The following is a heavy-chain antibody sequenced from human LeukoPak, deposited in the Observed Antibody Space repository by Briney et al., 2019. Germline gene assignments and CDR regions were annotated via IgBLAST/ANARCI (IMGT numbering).Heavy chain of an antibody. CDR3: AKVRYVGYYFDT. J-gene: IGHJ4*02. CDR1: GFTFSSHA. D-gene: IGHD3-9*01. Sequence: GGSLRLSCEASGFTFSSHAMDWVRQAPGKGLEWVSSITGSAKTTYYADSVKGRFTISRDNSKNTLYLQMNSLRAEDTAVYYCAKVRYVGYYFDTWGQGTLVTVSS. CDR2: ITGSAKTT. V-gene: IGHV3-23*01.